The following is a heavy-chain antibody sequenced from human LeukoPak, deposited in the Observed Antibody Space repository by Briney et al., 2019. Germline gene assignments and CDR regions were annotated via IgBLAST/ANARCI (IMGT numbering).Heavy chain of an antibody. D-gene: IGHD3-22*01. CDR3: ARGRRGDSSGYYY. J-gene: IGHJ4*02. Sequence: SETLSLTCTVSGGSISSTSYYWGWIRQPPGKGLDWIGTISYSGSTYYNPSLKSRVTISVDTSKNQFSLKLSSVTAADTAVYYCARGRRGDSSGYYYWGQGTLVTVSS. CDR1: GGSISSTSYY. CDR2: ISYSGST. V-gene: IGHV4-39*07.